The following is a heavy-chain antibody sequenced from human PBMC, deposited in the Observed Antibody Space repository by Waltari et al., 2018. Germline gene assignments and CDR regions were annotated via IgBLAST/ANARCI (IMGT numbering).Heavy chain of an antibody. V-gene: IGHV5-51*01. Sequence: EVQLVQSGAEVKKPGESLKISCKGSEYSFTNYWIGWVRQMPGKGLEWMGIIYPGDTDTRYSPSFQGQVTISADMSINTAYLQWRSLKASDTAMYYCARGGCGSSRCYKKTPYYYYCMDVWGKGTTVTVSS. CDR1: EYSFTNYW. CDR3: ARGGCGSSRCYKKTPYYYYCMDV. D-gene: IGHD2-2*02. J-gene: IGHJ6*03. CDR2: IYPGDTDT.